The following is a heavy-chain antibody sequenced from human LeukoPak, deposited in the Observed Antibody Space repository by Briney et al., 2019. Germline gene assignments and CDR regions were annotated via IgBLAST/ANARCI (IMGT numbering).Heavy chain of an antibody. CDR1: GVSITNEY. J-gene: IGHJ4*02. V-gene: IGHV4-4*07. CDR2: IQTSGGT. CDR3: ARRGSSWWFDY. D-gene: IGHD2-15*01. Sequence: SETLSLTCTVSGVSITNEYWSWIRQPAGKGLEWIGRIQTSGGTNYNPSLSSRVTMSVDTSKNQVSLRLSSVTAADTAVYYCARRGSSWWFDYWGQGALVTVSS.